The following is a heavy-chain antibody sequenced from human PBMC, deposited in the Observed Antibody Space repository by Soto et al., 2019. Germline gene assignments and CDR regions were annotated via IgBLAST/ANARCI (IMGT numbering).Heavy chain of an antibody. CDR2: IIPILGIA. CDR1: GGTFSSYT. CDR3: ARDRKTTVTTYSPLNWFDP. D-gene: IGHD4-17*01. Sequence: ASVKVSCKASGGTFSSYTISWVRQAPGQGLEWMGRIIPILGIANYAQKFQGRVTITADKSTSTAYMELSSLRSEDTAVYYCARDRKTTVTTYSPLNWFDPWGQGTLVTVSS. V-gene: IGHV1-69*04. J-gene: IGHJ5*02.